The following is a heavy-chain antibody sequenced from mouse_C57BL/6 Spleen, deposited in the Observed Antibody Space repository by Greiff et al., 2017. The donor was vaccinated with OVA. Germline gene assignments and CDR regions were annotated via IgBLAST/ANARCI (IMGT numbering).Heavy chain of an antibody. CDR3: ARSGLIYYGSSYLDY. J-gene: IGHJ2*01. Sequence: QVQLQQPGAELVRPGPSVKLSCKASGYTFTSYWMHWVKQRPGQGLEWLGVIDPSDSYTNYNQKFKGKATLTVATSSSTAYMQLSSLTSEDSAVYYCARSGLIYYGSSYLDYWGQGTTLTVSS. CDR1: GYTFTSYW. V-gene: IGHV1-59*01. CDR2: IDPSDSYT. D-gene: IGHD1-1*01.